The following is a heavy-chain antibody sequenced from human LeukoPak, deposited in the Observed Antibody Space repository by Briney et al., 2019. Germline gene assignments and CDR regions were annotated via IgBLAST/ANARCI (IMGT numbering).Heavy chain of an antibody. Sequence: PVGSLRLSCAAPVFTFSNAWMSWGRQAPGAGLGGGGRIRSKTDGGTADYAAPVKDRIIISRDGSKNRLYLQLNSRKNEATPVYYCPTATYWGEGTLVTVSS. CDR2: IRSKTDGGTA. J-gene: IGHJ4*02. CDR3: PTATY. V-gene: IGHV3-15*01. CDR1: VFTFSNAW.